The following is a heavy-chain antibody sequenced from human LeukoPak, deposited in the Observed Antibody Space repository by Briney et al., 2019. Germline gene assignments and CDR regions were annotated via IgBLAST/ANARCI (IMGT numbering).Heavy chain of an antibody. CDR3: AKDFAGDRDY. V-gene: IGHV3-48*02. D-gene: IGHD4-17*01. J-gene: IGHJ4*02. Sequence: GGSLRLSCAASGFTFSSYSMNWVRQAPGKGLEWVSYISSSSTIYYADSVKGRFTISRDNAKNSLYLQMNSLRDEDTAVYYCAKDFAGDRDYWGQGTLVTVSS. CDR2: ISSSSTI. CDR1: GFTFSSYS.